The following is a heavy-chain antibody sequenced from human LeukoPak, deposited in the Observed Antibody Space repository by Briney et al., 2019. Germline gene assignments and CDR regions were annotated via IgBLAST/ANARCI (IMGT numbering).Heavy chain of an antibody. CDR2: TYLGDSDT. J-gene: IGHJ4*02. V-gene: IGHV5-51*01. Sequence: GESLKISCEGSGYSFTNYWIGWVLQMPGKGLEWMVITYLGDSDTRYSPSFQGQVTISADKSISTAYLQWSSLKASDTAMYYCARGRSGYSYGFDYWGQGTLVTVSS. D-gene: IGHD5-18*01. CDR1: GYSFTNYW. CDR3: ARGRSGYSYGFDY.